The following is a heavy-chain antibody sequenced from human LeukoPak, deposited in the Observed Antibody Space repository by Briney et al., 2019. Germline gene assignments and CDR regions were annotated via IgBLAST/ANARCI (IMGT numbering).Heavy chain of an antibody. CDR1: GYSISSGYY. CDR2: IYYSGCT. CDR3: ARQTGSGLFILP. V-gene: IGHV4-38-2*02. J-gene: IGHJ4*02. Sequence: SETLSLTCTVSGYSISSGYYWGWIRQPPGKGLEWIGSIYYSGCTYYNPSLKSRVTISVDTSKNQFSLRLTSVTAADTAVYYCARQTGSGLFILPGGQGTLVTVSS. D-gene: IGHD3/OR15-3a*01.